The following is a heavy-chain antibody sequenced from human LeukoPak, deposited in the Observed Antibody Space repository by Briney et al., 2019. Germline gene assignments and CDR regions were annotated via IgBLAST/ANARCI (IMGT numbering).Heavy chain of an antibody. V-gene: IGHV4-34*01. J-gene: IGHJ4*02. Sequence: SETLSLTCAVYGGSFSGYYWSWIRQPPGKGLEGIGEINHSGSTNYSPSLNCRVTISEDTSKNPLPPKLSSVARADTAVYYCAGFTAAAEGFDHWGQGTLVTVSS. D-gene: IGHD6-13*01. CDR3: AGFTAAAEGFDH. CDR2: INHSGST. CDR1: GGSFSGYY.